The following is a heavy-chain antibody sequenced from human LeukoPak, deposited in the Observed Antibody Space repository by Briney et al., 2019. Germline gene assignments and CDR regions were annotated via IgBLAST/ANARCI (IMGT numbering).Heavy chain of an antibody. CDR2: ISYDGSNK. J-gene: IGHJ4*02. CDR3: AKSGRYYDSSGYYYFDY. V-gene: IGHV3-30*18. D-gene: IGHD3-22*01. CDR1: GFTFSSYG. Sequence: SGGSLRLSCAASGFTFSSYGMHWVRQAPGKGLEWVAVISYDGSNKYYADSVKGRFTISRDNSKNTLYLQMNSLRAEDTALYYCAKSGRYYDSSGYYYFDYWGQGTLVTASS.